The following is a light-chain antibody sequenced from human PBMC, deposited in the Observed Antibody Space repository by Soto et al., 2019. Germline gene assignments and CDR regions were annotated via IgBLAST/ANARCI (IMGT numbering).Light chain of an antibody. J-gene: IGLJ3*02. CDR3: CSYTSSATPWV. CDR2: NVN. CDR1: SSDVGSYDY. Sequence: QSALIQPPSVSGSPGQSVTISCTGTSSDVGSYDYVSWYQQHPGTVPKPMIYNVNTQPSGVPDRFSGSKSGNTASVTISGLQAEDEADYYCCSYTSSATPWVFGGGTQLTVL. V-gene: IGLV2-11*01.